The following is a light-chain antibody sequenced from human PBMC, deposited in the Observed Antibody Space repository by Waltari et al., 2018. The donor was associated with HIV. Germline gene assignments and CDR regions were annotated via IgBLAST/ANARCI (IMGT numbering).Light chain of an antibody. J-gene: IGLJ3*02. Sequence: SYELTQPPSVSVSPGQTARITCSGDALPQQYAYWYQQKPGQAPVLVIYKDSERPSGIPERFFGSSSGTTVTLTISGVQAEDEADYYCQSADSSGIPWVFGGGTKLTVL. CDR3: QSADSSGIPWV. CDR2: KDS. V-gene: IGLV3-25*03. CDR1: ALPQQY.